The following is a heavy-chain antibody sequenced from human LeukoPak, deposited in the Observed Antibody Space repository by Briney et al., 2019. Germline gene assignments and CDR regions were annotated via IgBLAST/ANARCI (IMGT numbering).Heavy chain of an antibody. CDR3: VRESRPGGAMGLYHNLDY. J-gene: IGHJ4*02. V-gene: IGHV3-13*01. CDR2: IGTAGDT. Sequence: PGGSLRLSCAASGFTFSSYDMHWVRQAAGKGPEWVSAIGTAGDTYYPGSVKGRFTISRDNTKNLLFLEMNNLRGDDTAIYYCVRESRPGGAMGLYHNLDYWGQGTLVAVSS. CDR1: GFTFSSYD. D-gene: IGHD1-1*01.